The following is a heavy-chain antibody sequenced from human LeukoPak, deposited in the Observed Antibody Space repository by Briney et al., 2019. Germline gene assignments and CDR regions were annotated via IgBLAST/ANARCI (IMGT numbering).Heavy chain of an antibody. J-gene: IGHJ6*02. D-gene: IGHD2-15*01. CDR2: ISDSGGST. CDR3: VRGYSFGPYGMDV. Sequence: GGSLRLSCSASGFPFSSYAMHWVRQAPGKGLEYVSPISDSGGSTYYADSVKGRFTISRDNSKNTLYLQMSSLGAEDTAVYFCVRGYSFGPYGMDVWGQGTTVTVSS. CDR1: GFPFSSYA. V-gene: IGHV3-64D*09.